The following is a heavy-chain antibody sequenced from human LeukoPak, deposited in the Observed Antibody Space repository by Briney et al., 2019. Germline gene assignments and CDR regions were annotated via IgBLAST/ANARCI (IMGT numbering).Heavy chain of an antibody. CDR1: GGSISSSSYY. D-gene: IGHD6-13*01. V-gene: IGHV4-39*07. J-gene: IGHJ4*02. Sequence: SETLSLTCTVSGGSISSSSYYWGWIRQPPGKGLEWIGSIYYSGSTYYNPSLKSRVTISVDTSKNQFSLKLSSVTAADTAVYYCARLHSSSWYADYWGQGTLVTVSS. CDR2: IYYSGST. CDR3: ARLHSSSWYADY.